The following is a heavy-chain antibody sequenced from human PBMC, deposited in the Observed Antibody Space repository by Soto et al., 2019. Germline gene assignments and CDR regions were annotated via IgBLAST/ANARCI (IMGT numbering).Heavy chain of an antibody. CDR3: ARDEKGDYYGSGNPALELFDP. CDR2: ISAYNGNT. CDR1: GYTFTSYG. J-gene: IGHJ5*02. Sequence: QVQLVQSGAEVKKPGASVKVSCKASGYTFTSYGIIWVRQAPGQGLEWMGWISAYNGNTNYAQKLQGRVTMTTDTATSTAYMELRSLRSDDTAVYYCARDEKGDYYGSGNPALELFDPWGQGTLVTVSS. D-gene: IGHD3-10*01. V-gene: IGHV1-18*01.